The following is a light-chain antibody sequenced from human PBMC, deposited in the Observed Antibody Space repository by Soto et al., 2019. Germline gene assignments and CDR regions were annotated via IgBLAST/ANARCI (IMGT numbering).Light chain of an antibody. J-gene: IGKJ2*01. CDR3: QQGHNWPLP. Sequence: EIVMTQSPATLSLAPGERAALSCRASQGISSELAWYQQKPGQPPRLLIYGASPRATGVPARFTGSGYGSDFTLTISGLQSEDFAVYYCQQGHNWPLPFGQGTRLEI. V-gene: IGKV3-15*01. CDR1: QGISSE. CDR2: GAS.